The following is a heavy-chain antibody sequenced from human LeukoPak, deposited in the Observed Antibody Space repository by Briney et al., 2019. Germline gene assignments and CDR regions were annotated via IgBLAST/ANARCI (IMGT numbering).Heavy chain of an antibody. CDR3: AREVAPLYFHYGMDV. Sequence: GWAHTLSRAASGFTFSSYGMHWVRQAPGKGLEWVAVTWYDGRNNYYAASVKGRFTISRDDSKTTVYLLMNSLRAEDTAVYYCAREVAPLYFHYGMDVWGEGTTVTVSS. CDR2: TWYDGRNN. J-gene: IGHJ6*01. CDR1: GFTFSSYG. V-gene: IGHV3-33*08. D-gene: IGHD2-21*01.